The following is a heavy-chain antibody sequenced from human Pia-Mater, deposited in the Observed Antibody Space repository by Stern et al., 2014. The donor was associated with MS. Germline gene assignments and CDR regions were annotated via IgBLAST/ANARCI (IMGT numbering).Heavy chain of an antibody. D-gene: IGHD6-13*01. CDR2: ISPLFGTT. Sequence: QVQLVQSGAEVKKPGSSMKVSCQASGDSFSTIEISWVRQAPGQGLEWLGGISPLFGTTNYAQKVQGRVTIIADVSTSTVNMELVSLRLEATAVYYCVRDQGGIAASWGQGTLVTVSS. J-gene: IGHJ4*02. CDR3: VRDQGGIAAS. V-gene: IGHV1-69*01. CDR1: GDSFSTIE.